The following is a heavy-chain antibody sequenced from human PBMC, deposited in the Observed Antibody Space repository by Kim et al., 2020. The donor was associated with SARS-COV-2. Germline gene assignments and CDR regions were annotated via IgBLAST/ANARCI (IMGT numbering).Heavy chain of an antibody. CDR2: IWYDGSNK. Sequence: GGSLRLSCAASGFTFSSYGMHWVRQAPGKGLAWVAVIWYDGSNKYYADSVKGRFTISRDTSKNTLYLQMNSLRAEDTAVYYCAREAMVYFDYWGQGTLVTVSS. V-gene: IGHV3-33*01. CDR1: GFTFSSYG. CDR3: AREAMVYFDY. D-gene: IGHD5-18*01. J-gene: IGHJ4*02.